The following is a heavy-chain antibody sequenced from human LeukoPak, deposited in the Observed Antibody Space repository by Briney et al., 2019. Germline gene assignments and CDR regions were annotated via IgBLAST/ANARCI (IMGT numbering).Heavy chain of an antibody. CDR2: ITSSGDDT. D-gene: IGHD2-15*01. V-gene: IGHV3-23*01. CDR3: ASGYCSGGSCYGAY. CDR1: GFTFSSYA. Sequence: GGSLRLSCAASGFTFSSYAMSWVRQAPGKGLEWVSAITSSGDDTYYADSVKGRFTISRDNSKNTLYLQMNSLRAEDTAVYYCASGYCSGGSCYGAYWGQGTLVTVSS. J-gene: IGHJ4*02.